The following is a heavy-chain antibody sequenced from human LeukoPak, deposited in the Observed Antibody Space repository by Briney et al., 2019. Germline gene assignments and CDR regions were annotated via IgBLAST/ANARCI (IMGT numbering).Heavy chain of an antibody. CDR2: ISGGGGNT. Sequence: GGSLRLSCAASKFAFSSYAMSWVRQAPGKGLEWVSAISGGGGNTYYADSVKGRFTISRDNSKNTLYLQMNSLRAEDTAVYYCGKNRYSGSLSPFNIWGQGTMVTVSS. CDR1: KFAFSSYA. CDR3: GKNRYSGSLSPFNI. J-gene: IGHJ3*02. D-gene: IGHD1-26*01. V-gene: IGHV3-23*01.